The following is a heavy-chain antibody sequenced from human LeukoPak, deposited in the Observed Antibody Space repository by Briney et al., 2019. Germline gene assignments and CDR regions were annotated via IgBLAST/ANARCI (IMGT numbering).Heavy chain of an antibody. CDR3: AIEYHEAAYCSSTSCYLFDY. CDR1: GFTFSSYG. CDR2: IRYDGSNK. Sequence: GGSLRLSCAASGFTFSSYGRHWVRQAPGKGLEWVAFIRYDGSNKYYADSVKGRFTISRDNSKNTLYLQMNSLRAEDTAVYYCAIEYHEAAYCSSTSCYLFDYWGQGTLVTVSS. J-gene: IGHJ4*02. D-gene: IGHD2-2*01. V-gene: IGHV3-30*02.